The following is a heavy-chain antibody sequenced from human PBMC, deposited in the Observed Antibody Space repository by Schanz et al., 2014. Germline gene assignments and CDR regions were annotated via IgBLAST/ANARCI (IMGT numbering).Heavy chain of an antibody. D-gene: IGHD5-12*01. CDR1: GFTFITYT. CDR3: ARSRGFDSIFDF. J-gene: IGHJ4*02. Sequence: EVQLLESGGGLVQPGGSLRLSCATSGFTFITYTMNWVRQTPGKGLEWVSFISSSGTSIYYADSVKGRFTISRDNAKNSLYLQMSSLRAEDTAVYYCARSRGFDSIFDFWGRGTLVTVSS. V-gene: IGHV3-48*01. CDR2: ISSSGTSI.